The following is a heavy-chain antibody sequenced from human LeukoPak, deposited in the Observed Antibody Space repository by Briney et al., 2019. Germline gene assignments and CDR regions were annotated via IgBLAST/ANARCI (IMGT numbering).Heavy chain of an antibody. J-gene: IGHJ3*02. CDR3: ARVGHPWEIKDAFDI. D-gene: IGHD1-26*01. CDR2: TYYTLQWNN. CDR1: GNSFSTTSVT. Sequence: SQTLSPTCAIPGNSFSTTSVTWYCSSPSPSRGLEWLARTYYTLQWNNDSAEAVKSRKTINADTSRNQFCLQLTSVPPEDTAVYYCARVGHPWEIKDAFDIWGQGTMVTVSS. V-gene: IGHV6-1*01.